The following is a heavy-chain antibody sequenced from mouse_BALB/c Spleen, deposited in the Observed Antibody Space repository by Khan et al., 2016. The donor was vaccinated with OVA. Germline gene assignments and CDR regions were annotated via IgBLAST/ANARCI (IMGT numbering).Heavy chain of an antibody. CDR1: GISITTGNYR. V-gene: IGHV3-5*02. Sequence: EVQLLESGPGLVKPSQTVSLTCTVTGISITTGNYRWSWIRQFPGNKLEWIGNIYYSGTITYNPSLTSRTTITRDTSKSQFFLEMNSLTAEDTATYCCARDYGSLYWYFDVWGAGTTVTVSS. CDR3: ARDYGSLYWYFDV. J-gene: IGHJ1*01. CDR2: IYYSGTI. D-gene: IGHD1-1*01.